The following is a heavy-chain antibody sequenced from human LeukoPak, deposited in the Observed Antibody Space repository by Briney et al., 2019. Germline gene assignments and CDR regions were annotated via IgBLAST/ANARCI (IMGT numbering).Heavy chain of an antibody. D-gene: IGHD1-7*01. CDR2: ISGSGGSGGST. V-gene: IGHV3-23*01. J-gene: IGHJ6*02. CDR1: GFTFSSYA. CDR3: AKGTPFYAMDV. Sequence: GGSLRLSCAASGFTFSSYAMSWVRQAPGKGLEWVSLISGSGGSGGSTYYADSVKGRFTISRDNSKSKLYLQMNSLRAEDAALYYCAKGTPFYAMDVWGQGTTVIVSS.